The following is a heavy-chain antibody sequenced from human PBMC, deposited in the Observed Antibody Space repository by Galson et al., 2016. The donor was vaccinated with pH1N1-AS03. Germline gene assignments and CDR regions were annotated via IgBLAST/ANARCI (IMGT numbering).Heavy chain of an antibody. V-gene: IGHV1-18*01. J-gene: IGHJ6*02. CDR2: SSAYNGKT. CDR3: ARDDSWGCDWTVCRTHYAHYFGLDV. Sequence: SVKVSCKASGYTFGSYAIKWVRQAPGQGLEWMGWSSAYNGKTKYLQSLQGRVTMTTDTSTSTPYTELSSLRADDTAVYSCARDDSWGCDWTVCRTHYAHYFGLDVWGQGTTVTVSS. CDR1: GYTFGSYA. D-gene: IGHD2-21*01.